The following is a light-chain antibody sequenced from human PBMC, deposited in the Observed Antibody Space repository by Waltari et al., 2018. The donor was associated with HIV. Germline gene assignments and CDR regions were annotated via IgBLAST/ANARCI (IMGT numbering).Light chain of an antibody. Sequence: QSVLTQPPSASGTPGQGVTISCVGDSSNIGRNYVYWYQQLPGTAPKVLISRNNPRPSGVPDRFSGSNSGSSASLTISGLRSADEAVYFCATRDGSLKVFGGGTKLTVL. CDR3: ATRDGSLKV. CDR1: SSNIGRNY. J-gene: IGLJ3*02. V-gene: IGLV1-47*01. CDR2: RNN.